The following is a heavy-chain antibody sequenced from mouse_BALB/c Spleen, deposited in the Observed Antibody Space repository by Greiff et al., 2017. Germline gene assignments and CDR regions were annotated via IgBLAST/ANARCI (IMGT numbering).Heavy chain of an antibody. Sequence: QVQLQQPGAELVKPGASVKLSCKASGYTFTSYWMHWVKQRPGQGLEWIGEINPSNGRTNYNEKFKSKATLTVDKSSSTAYMQLSSLTSEDSAVYYCARGGPYAMDYWGQGASVTVSS. V-gene: IGHV1S81*02. CDR1: GYTFTSYW. CDR2: INPSNGRT. CDR3: ARGGPYAMDY. J-gene: IGHJ4*01.